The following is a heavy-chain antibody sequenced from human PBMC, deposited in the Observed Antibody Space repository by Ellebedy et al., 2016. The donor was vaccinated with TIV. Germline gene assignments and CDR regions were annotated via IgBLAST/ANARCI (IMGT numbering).Heavy chain of an antibody. V-gene: IGHV3-7*01. CDR3: ARRGSYGDYAVQINSWFDP. D-gene: IGHD4-17*01. Sequence: GESLKISCAASGFSFRSYWMSWVRQAPGKGLEWVANIYQDGSDKYYVDSVKGRFTISRDNDNKALFLQMNSLRVEDTAVYYCARRGSYGDYAVQINSWFDPWGQGTLVTVSS. CDR2: IYQDGSDK. J-gene: IGHJ5*02. CDR1: GFSFRSYW.